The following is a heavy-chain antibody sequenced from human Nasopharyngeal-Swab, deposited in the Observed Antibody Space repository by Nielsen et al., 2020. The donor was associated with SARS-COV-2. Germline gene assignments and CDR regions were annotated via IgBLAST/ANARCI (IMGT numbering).Heavy chain of an antibody. CDR3: AKRDDYYESSGLGD. D-gene: IGHD3-22*01. CDR1: GFTFSTYA. Sequence: GESLKTSCATSGFTFSTYAMYWVRQPPAKGLEWVSIISGSGGSTYYADSVKGRFTISRDNSKNTLYLQMNGLRAEDTAVYYCAKRDDYYESSGLGDWGQGTLVTVSS. CDR2: ISGSGGST. J-gene: IGHJ4*02. V-gene: IGHV3-23*01.